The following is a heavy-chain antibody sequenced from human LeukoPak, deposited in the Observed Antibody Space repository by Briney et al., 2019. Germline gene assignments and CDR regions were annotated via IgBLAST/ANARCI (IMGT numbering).Heavy chain of an antibody. CDR3: ARDPTRYGDYVDY. J-gene: IGHJ4*02. CDR2: ISSDGSKK. Sequence: GGSLRLSCAASGFIFSNYAMHWVRQAPGKGLEWEAVISSDGSKKDHADSVKGRFTISRDNSKNTVYLQMNSLRVEDTAVYYCARDPTRYGDYVDYWGQGTLVTVSS. V-gene: IGHV3-30*04. D-gene: IGHD4-17*01. CDR1: GFIFSNYA.